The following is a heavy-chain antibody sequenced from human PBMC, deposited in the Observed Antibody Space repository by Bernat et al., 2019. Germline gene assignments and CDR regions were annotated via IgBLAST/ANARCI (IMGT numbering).Heavy chain of an antibody. CDR1: GFIFSNTY. D-gene: IGHD5-12*01. CDR2: IKEDGSET. V-gene: IGHV3-7*04. Sequence: DVQLVESGGGLIQPGGSLRLSCEASGFIFSNTYMGWVRQAPGKGLEWVANIKEDGSETFYVDSVKGRFTISRDNAKNSLYLQMNSLRAEDTAVYYCARFGGGYTSWGQGTLVTVSS. J-gene: IGHJ5*02. CDR3: ARFGGGYTS.